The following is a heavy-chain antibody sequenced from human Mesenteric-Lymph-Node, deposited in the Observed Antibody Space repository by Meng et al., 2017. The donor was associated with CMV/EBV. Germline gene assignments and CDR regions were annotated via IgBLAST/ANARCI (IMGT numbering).Heavy chain of an antibody. CDR2: INHSGST. CDR3: ARGSHYDILTGYSPAPNFDY. CDR1: GGSFSGYY. Sequence: SETLSLTCAVYGGSFSGYYWSWIRQPPGKGLEWIGEINHSGSTNYNQSLKSRVTISVDTSKNQFSLKLSSVTAADTAVYYCARGSHYDILTGYSPAPNFDYWGQGTLVTVSS. V-gene: IGHV4-34*01. J-gene: IGHJ4*02. D-gene: IGHD3-9*01.